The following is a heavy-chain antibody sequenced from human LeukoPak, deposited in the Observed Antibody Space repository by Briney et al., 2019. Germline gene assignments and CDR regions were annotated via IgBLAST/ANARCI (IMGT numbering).Heavy chain of an antibody. V-gene: IGHV3-21*01. D-gene: IGHD5-12*01. CDR3: ARDPGSGYEEHFDY. J-gene: IGHJ4*02. CDR1: GFTFSSYS. CDR2: ISSSSSYI. Sequence: GGSLRLSCAASGFTFSSYSMNWVRQAPGKGLEWVSFISSSSSYIYYADSMKGRFTISRDNAKNSLYLQMNSLRAEDTAVYFCARDPGSGYEEHFDYWGQGTLVTVSS.